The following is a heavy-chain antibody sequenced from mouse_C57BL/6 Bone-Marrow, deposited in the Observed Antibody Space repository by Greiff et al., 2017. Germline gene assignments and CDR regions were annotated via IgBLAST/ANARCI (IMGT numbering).Heavy chain of an antibody. Sequence: QVQLQQSGSELRSPGSSVKLSCKDFDSEVFPIAYMSWVRQKPGHGFEWIGGILPSIGRTIYGEKFEDKATLDADTLSNTAYLELNSLTSEDAAIYYCAREERRYDYDGYAMDYWGQGTSVTVSS. V-gene: IGHV15-2*01. J-gene: IGHJ4*01. CDR2: ILPSIGRT. D-gene: IGHD2-4*01. CDR1: DSEVFPIAY. CDR3: AREERRYDYDGYAMDY.